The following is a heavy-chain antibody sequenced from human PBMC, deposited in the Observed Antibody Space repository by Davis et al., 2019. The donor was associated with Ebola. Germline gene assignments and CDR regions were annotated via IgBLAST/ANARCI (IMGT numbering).Heavy chain of an antibody. CDR3: ARDLTVGLDP. J-gene: IGHJ5*02. V-gene: IGHV3-7*01. Sequence: GESLKIPCAASGFAFINTWMSWVRQAPGKGLEWVANIKEDGSEKYYVDSVKGRFTISRDNAKNSLYLQMNSLRAEDTAVYYCARDLTVGLDPWGQGTLVTVSS. CDR2: IKEDGSEK. D-gene: IGHD4-11*01. CDR1: GFAFINTW.